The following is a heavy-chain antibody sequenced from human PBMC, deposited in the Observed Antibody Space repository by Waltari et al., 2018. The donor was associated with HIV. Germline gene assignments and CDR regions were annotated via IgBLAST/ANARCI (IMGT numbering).Heavy chain of an antibody. J-gene: IGHJ4*02. CDR3: AKDTSLVGATTEYGY. CDR1: GFTFSSYA. Sequence: EVQLLESGGGLVQPGGSLRLSCAASGFTFSSYAMTWVRQAPGKGLEWVSASSGSGGSTYYADSVKGRFTISRDNSKNTLYLQMNSLRAEDTAVFYCAKDTSLVGATTEYGYWGQGTLVTVSS. CDR2: SSGSGGST. D-gene: IGHD1-26*01. V-gene: IGHV3-23*01.